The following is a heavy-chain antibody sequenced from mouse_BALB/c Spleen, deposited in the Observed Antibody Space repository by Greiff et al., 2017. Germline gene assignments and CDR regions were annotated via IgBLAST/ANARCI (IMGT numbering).Heavy chain of an antibody. V-gene: IGHV5-17*02. CDR1: GFTFSSFG. D-gene: IGHD2-1*01. CDR2: ISSGSSTI. CDR3: ARYGNYWYFDV. Sequence: DVHLVESGGGLVKPGGSRKLSCAASGFTFSSFGMHWVRQAPEKGLEWVAYISSGSSTIYYADTVKGRFTISRDNPKNTLFLQMTSLRSEDTAMYYCARYGNYWYFDVWGAGTTVTVSS. J-gene: IGHJ1*01.